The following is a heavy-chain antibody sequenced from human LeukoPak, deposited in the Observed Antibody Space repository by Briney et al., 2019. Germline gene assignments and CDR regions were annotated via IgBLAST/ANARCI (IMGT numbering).Heavy chain of an antibody. J-gene: IGHJ3*02. V-gene: IGHV4-31*03. Sequence: SQTLSLTCTVSGGSISSGGYYWSWIRQHPGKGLEWIGYIYYSGSTYYNPSLKIRFPISVYTSKNQFSLKLSSVTAADTAVYYCARAGLGGITFGGVIVFAFDIWGQGTMVTVSS. CDR1: GGSISSGGYY. CDR3: ARAGLGGITFGGVIVFAFDI. D-gene: IGHD3-16*02. CDR2: IYYSGST.